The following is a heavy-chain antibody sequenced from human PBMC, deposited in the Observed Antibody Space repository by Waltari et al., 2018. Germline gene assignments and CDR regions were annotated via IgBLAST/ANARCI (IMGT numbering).Heavy chain of an antibody. J-gene: IGHJ4*02. CDR2: ISRDDGNYK. D-gene: IGHD3-16*01. CDR3: VKESGSVDYELED. V-gene: IGHV3-30*18. Sequence: QVQLVESGGGVVQPGTSLRLSCATSGFTFSSYGMHWVRQAPGKGLEWGSIISRDDGNYKYYAESVKGRFTTSRDNSGNTLHLEMNSLKTEDTAVYYCVKESGSVDYELEDWGQGTLVTVSS. CDR1: GFTFSSYG.